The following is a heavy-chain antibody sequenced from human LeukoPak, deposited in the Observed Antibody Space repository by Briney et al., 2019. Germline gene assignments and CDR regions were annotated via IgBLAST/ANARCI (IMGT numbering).Heavy chain of an antibody. CDR2: IKSKTNGGTT. Sequence: GGSLRLSCAASGFTFNNAWMSWVRQAPGKGLEWVGRIKSKTNGGTTDYAAPVKGRFTISRDDSKNTLYLQMNSLKTEDTAVYYCTTCLLAYSFDYWGQGALVTVSS. CDR3: TTCLLAYSFDY. V-gene: IGHV3-15*01. CDR1: GFTFNNAW. D-gene: IGHD2-15*01. J-gene: IGHJ4*02.